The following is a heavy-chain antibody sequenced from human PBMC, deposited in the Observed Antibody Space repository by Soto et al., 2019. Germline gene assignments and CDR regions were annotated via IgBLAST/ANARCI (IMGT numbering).Heavy chain of an antibody. V-gene: IGHV3-23*01. J-gene: IGHJ4*02. D-gene: IGHD6-19*01. Sequence: GSLRLSCVASGFTFSIYAMSWVRQAPGKGLEWVSAVSGSGDNTYYADSVKGRFTISRDNSKNTLYLQMSSLRAEDTALYYCAKRTFIAVAGTLDYWGQGTLVTVSS. CDR2: VSGSGDNT. CDR3: AKRTFIAVAGTLDY. CDR1: GFTFSIYA.